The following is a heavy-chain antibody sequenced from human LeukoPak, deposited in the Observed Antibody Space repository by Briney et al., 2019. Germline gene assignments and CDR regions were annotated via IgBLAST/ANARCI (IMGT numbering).Heavy chain of an antibody. V-gene: IGHV3-23*01. Sequence: GGSLRLSCAASGFTFSSYAMSWVRQAPGKGLEWVSGISGSGDNTYYADYVKGRFTISRDNSKNTLYVQVNSLGTEDTAAYYCAKGSYYDSSGSFYFDYWGQGTLVTVSS. CDR1: GFTFSSYA. CDR3: AKGSYYDSSGSFYFDY. J-gene: IGHJ4*02. D-gene: IGHD3-22*01. CDR2: ISGSGDNT.